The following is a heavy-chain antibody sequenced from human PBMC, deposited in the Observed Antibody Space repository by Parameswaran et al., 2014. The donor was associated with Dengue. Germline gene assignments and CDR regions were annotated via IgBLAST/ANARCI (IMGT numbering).Heavy chain of an antibody. V-gene: IGHV3-20*03. CDR2: INWNGGST. D-gene: IGHD6-13*01. Sequence: RWIRQPPGKGLEWVSGINWNGGSTGYADSVKGRFTISRDNAKNSLYLQMNSLRAEDTALYYCARIFIAAALEMDYWGQGTLVTVSS. CDR3: ARIFIAAALEMDY. J-gene: IGHJ4*02.